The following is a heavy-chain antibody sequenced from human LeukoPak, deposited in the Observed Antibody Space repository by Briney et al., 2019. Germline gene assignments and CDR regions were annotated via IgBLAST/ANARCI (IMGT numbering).Heavy chain of an antibody. CDR1: GLTFSSYG. J-gene: IGHJ6*04. D-gene: IGHD3-16*01. V-gene: IGHV3-33*01. Sequence: GRSLRLSCAASGLTFSSYGMHWVRQAPGKGLEWVAVICYDGSNEYYADSVKGRFTISRDNSKDTLYLQMNSLRAEDTAVYYCARDRFPRDYYYYYGMDVWGKGTTVTVSS. CDR2: ICYDGSNE. CDR3: ARDRFPRDYYYYYGMDV.